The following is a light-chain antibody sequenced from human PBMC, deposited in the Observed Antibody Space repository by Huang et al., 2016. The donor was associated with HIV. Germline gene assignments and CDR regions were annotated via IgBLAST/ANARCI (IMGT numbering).Light chain of an antibody. CDR2: GAS. V-gene: IGKV3D-15*01. Sequence: EIVMTQSPATLSVSPGERVTLSCRASQGVSNNIAWYQQKPGQTPRLLIHGASTRATGIAAKCSGRGSGTDFTLTITSLQPEDSAVYYCQHYNNWPPWTFGPGTQVEI. CDR1: QGVSNN. CDR3: QHYNNWPPWT. J-gene: IGKJ1*01.